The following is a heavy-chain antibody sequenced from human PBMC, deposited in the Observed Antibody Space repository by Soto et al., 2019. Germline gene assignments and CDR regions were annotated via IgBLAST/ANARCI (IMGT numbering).Heavy chain of an antibody. D-gene: IGHD6-19*01. CDR3: ARSRTIAVAGTTWYFDL. CDR2: INAYNGNT. Sequence: QVQLVQSGAEVKKPGASVKVSCKASGYTFTSYGITLVRQAPGQGLEWMGHINAYNGNTNYAQKFQGRVTIATDTSTSTAYMELRSLRSDDTALYYCARSRTIAVAGTTWYFDLWGPGTLVTVSS. V-gene: IGHV1-18*01. CDR1: GYTFTSYG. J-gene: IGHJ2*01.